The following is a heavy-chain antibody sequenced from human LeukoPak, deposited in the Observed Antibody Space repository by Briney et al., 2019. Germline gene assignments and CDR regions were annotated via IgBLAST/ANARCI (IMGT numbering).Heavy chain of an antibody. D-gene: IGHD2-2*02. Sequence: GGSLRLSCAASGFTFSSYAMSWVRQAPGKGLGWVSAISGSGGSTYYADSVKGRFTISRDNSKNTLYLQMNSLRAEGTAVYYCAKEMIVVVPAAIYPFDYWGQGTLVTVSS. V-gene: IGHV3-23*01. CDR1: GFTFSSYA. CDR3: AKEMIVVVPAAIYPFDY. J-gene: IGHJ4*02. CDR2: ISGSGGST.